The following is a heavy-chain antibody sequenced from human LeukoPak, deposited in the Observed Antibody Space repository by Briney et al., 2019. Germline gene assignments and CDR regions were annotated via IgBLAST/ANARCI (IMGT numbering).Heavy chain of an antibody. CDR3: GRVKFPRNGMDV. CDR1: GFTFSSYA. J-gene: IGHJ6*02. V-gene: IGHV3-30*04. Sequence: PGRSLGLSCAASGFTFSSYAMHWVRQAPGKGLEWVAVISYDGSNKYYADSVKGRFTISRDNSKNTLYLQMNSLRAEDTAVYYCGRVKFPRNGMDVWGQGTTVTVSS. CDR2: ISYDGSNK.